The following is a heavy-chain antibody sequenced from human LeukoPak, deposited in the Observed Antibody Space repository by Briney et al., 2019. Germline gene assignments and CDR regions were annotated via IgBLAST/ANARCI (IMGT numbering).Heavy chain of an antibody. CDR2: ISGSGGST. CDR1: GFTFSSYA. Sequence: PGGSLRLSCAASGFTFSSYAMNWVRQAPGKGLEWVSGISGSGGSTHYADSVKGRFTMSRDNSKNTLYLQMNSLRAEDTAIYYCAKDWQQWLEVVGEWGQGILVTVSS. V-gene: IGHV3-23*01. D-gene: IGHD6-19*01. J-gene: IGHJ4*02. CDR3: AKDWQQWLEVVGE.